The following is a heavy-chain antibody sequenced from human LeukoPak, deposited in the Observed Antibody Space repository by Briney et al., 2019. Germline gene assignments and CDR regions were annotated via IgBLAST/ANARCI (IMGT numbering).Heavy chain of an antibody. CDR3: ARDPVWFGELSYYYYGMDV. Sequence: ASVKVACKASGYTLTSYVLHWLRQAPGQRLEWMGWINAGNGNTKYSQKFQGRVTITRDTSASTAYMELSSLRSEDTAVYYCARDPVWFGELSYYYYGMDVWGKGTTVTVSS. V-gene: IGHV1-3*01. CDR1: GYTLTSYV. J-gene: IGHJ6*04. D-gene: IGHD3-10*01. CDR2: INAGNGNT.